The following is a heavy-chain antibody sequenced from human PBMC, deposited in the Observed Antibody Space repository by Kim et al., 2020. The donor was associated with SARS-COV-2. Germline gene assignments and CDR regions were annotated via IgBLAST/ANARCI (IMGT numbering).Heavy chain of an antibody. J-gene: IGHJ3*02. V-gene: IGHV3-23*01. D-gene: IGHD3-22*01. Sequence: GGSTYYADSVKGRFTISRDNSKNTLYLQMNSLRAEDTAVYYCANSGYTDIWGQGTMVTVSS. CDR2: GGST. CDR3: ANSGYTDI.